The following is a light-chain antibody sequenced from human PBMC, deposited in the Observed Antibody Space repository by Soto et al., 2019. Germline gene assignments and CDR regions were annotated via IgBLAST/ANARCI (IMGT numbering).Light chain of an antibody. V-gene: IGLV2-23*02. CDR2: EVS. CDR3: CSYAGSFTWV. CDR1: SSDVGSYNL. J-gene: IGLJ3*02. Sequence: SALTQPASVSGSPGQSITISCTGTSSDVGSYNLVSWYQQHPGKAPKVMIYEVSKRPSGVSNRFSGSKSGNTASLTISGLQAEDEADYYCCSYAGSFTWVFGGGTKLTVL.